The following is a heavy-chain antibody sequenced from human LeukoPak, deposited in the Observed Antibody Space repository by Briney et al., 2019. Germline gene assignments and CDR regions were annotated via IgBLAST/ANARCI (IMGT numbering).Heavy chain of an antibody. CDR1: GYTFTGYY. J-gene: IGHJ2*01. Sequence: GASVKVSCKASGYTFTGYYMHWVRQAPGQGLEWMGWINPNSGGTNYAKKFQGRVTMTRDTSISTAYMELSRLRSDDTAVYYCARRGASDYGDYDWYFDLWGRGTLVTVSS. CDR3: ARRGASDYGDYDWYFDL. V-gene: IGHV1-2*02. CDR2: INPNSGGT. D-gene: IGHD4-17*01.